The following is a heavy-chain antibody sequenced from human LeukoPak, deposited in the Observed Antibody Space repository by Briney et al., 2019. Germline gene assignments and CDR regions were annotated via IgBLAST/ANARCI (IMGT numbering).Heavy chain of an antibody. D-gene: IGHD6-19*01. V-gene: IGHV1-69*05. J-gene: IGHJ3*02. CDR2: IIPIFGTA. CDR1: GYTFTSYD. CDR3: ARSVAGGGYDAFDI. Sequence: GASVKVSCKASGYTFTSYDINWVGQATGQGLEWMGRIIPIFGTANYAQKFQGRVTITTDESTSTAYMALSSLRSEDTAVYYCARSVAGGGYDAFDIWGQGTMVTVSS.